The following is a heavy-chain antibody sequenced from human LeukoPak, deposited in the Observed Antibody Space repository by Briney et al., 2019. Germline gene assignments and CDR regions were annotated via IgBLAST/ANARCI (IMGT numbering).Heavy chain of an antibody. D-gene: IGHD6-19*01. Sequence: PSETLSLTCTVSGGSISPYYWSWIRKPPGKGLEWIGYIYYSGTANYNPSLKSRVTISVDTSKNQFSLKLNSVTAADTVVYYCARDLKIGYNSGWYSFDYWGQGTLVTVSS. CDR1: GGSISPYY. V-gene: IGHV4-59*01. CDR3: ARDLKIGYNSGWYSFDY. J-gene: IGHJ4*02. CDR2: IYYSGTA.